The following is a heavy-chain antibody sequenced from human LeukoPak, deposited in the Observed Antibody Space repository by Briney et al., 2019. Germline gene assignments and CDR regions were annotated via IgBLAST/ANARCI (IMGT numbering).Heavy chain of an antibody. CDR1: GFAFSGHW. CDR2: MNGDGSQI. CDR3: VAWGNSGNS. V-gene: IGHV3-7*01. Sequence: GGSLRLSCAASGFAFSGHWMSWVRQAPAKGLEWVAHMNGDGSQIYYMDFVKGRFTISRDNAKNSLYLQMNGLRAEDTAVYYCVAWGNSGNSWGQGTMVIVSS. D-gene: IGHD1-26*01. J-gene: IGHJ3*01.